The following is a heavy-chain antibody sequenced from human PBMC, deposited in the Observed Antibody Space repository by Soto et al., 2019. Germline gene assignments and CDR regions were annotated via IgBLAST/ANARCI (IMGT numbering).Heavy chain of an antibody. CDR1: GGSISSYY. V-gene: IGHV4-59*01. CDR3: ARGRGSSWTVNWFDP. D-gene: IGHD6-13*01. CDR2: IYYSGST. J-gene: IGHJ5*02. Sequence: PSETLSLTCTVSGGSISSYYWSWIRQPPGKGLEWIGYIYYSGSTNYNPSLKSRVTISVDTSKNQFSLKLSSVTAADTAVYYCARGRGSSWTVNWFDPWGQGTLVTVSS.